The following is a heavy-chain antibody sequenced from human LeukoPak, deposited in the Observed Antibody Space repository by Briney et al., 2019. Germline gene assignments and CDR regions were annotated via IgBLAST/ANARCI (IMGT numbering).Heavy chain of an antibody. V-gene: IGHV1-2*02. CDR3: ARDRDILGSTFFDK. CDR1: GYTFTAYY. Sequence: ASVKVSCKASGYTFTAYYMHWVRQAPGQGLESMGGINSNRGGSNYAQKVQGRVSLTRDTSISTGYMDLSRLRSDDTAVYYCARDRDILGSTFFDKWGQGTLVTVSS. CDR2: INSNRGGS. J-gene: IGHJ4*02. D-gene: IGHD5-12*01.